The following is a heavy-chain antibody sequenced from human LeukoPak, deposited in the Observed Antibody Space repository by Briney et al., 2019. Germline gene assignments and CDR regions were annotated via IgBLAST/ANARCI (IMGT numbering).Heavy chain of an antibody. CDR3: ARAPGGWYASDY. J-gene: IGHJ4*02. CDR2: IKTDGSST. D-gene: IGHD6-19*01. Sequence: GGSLRLSCAASGFTFSSFYTHWVRQAPGKGLVWVSRIKTDGSSTSYADSVKGRFTISIDNAKNTLFLQMNSLRAEDTAVYYCARAPGGWYASDYWGQGTLVTVSS. V-gene: IGHV3-74*01. CDR1: GFTFSSFY.